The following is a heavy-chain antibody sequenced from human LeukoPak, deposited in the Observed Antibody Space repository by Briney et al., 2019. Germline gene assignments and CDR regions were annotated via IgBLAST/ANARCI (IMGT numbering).Heavy chain of an antibody. V-gene: IGHV4-59*01. CDR2: VYHSGTT. J-gene: IGHJ4*02. CDR3: ARDPSAYGNFDH. Sequence: SETLSLTCSVSGGSISSYYWNWIRQPPGKGLEWIGYVYHSGTTNYKPSLKSRVTISVDTSKNQFSLTLSSVTAADTAVYYCARDPSAYGNFDHWGQGTLVTVSS. D-gene: IGHD3-10*01. CDR1: GGSISSYY.